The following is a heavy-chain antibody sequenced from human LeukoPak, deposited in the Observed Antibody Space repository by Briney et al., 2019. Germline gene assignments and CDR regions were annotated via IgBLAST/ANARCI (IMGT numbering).Heavy chain of an antibody. D-gene: IGHD3-22*01. CDR1: GYTFTSYY. CDR3: ARDIIYDSSGYHYYFDY. J-gene: IGHJ4*02. Sequence: GASVKVSCKASGYTFTSYYMHWVRQAPGQGLEWMGIINPSGGSTSYAQKLQGRVTMTTDTSTSTAYMELRSLRSDDTAVYYCARDIIYDSSGYHYYFDYWGQGTLVTVSS. V-gene: IGHV1-46*01. CDR2: INPSGGST.